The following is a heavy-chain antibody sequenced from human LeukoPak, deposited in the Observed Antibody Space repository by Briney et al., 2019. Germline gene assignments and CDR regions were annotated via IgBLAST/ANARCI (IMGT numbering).Heavy chain of an antibody. CDR2: IYYSGST. Sequence: SQTLSLTCTVSGGSISSGGYYWSWIRQHPGKGLEWIGYIYYSGSTYYNPSLKSRVTISVDTSKNQFSLKLSSVTAADTAVYYCARVPHLRYFDWLSPPYYYGMDVWGQGTTVTVSS. J-gene: IGHJ6*02. V-gene: IGHV4-31*03. CDR1: GGSISSGGYY. CDR3: ARVPHLRYFDWLSPPYYYGMDV. D-gene: IGHD3-9*01.